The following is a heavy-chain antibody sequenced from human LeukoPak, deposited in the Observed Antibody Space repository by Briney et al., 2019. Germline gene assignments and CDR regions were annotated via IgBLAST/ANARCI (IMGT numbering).Heavy chain of an antibody. J-gene: IGHJ3*02. V-gene: IGHV3-23*01. D-gene: IGHD3-3*01. Sequence: GGSLRLSCAASGFTFSSYAMSWVRQAPGKGLEWVSAISGSGGSTYYADSVKGRFTISRDNAKNSLYLQMNSLRAEDTAVYYCARATGNFWSDPPKAFDIWGQGTMVTVSS. CDR2: ISGSGGST. CDR3: ARATGNFWSDPPKAFDI. CDR1: GFTFSSYA.